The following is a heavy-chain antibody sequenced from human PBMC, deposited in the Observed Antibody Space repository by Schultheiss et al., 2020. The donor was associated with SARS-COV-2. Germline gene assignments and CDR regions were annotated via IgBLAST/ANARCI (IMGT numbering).Heavy chain of an antibody. CDR3: ARDLREMATIELDP. V-gene: IGHV4-61*02. CDR2: IYHSGST. D-gene: IGHD5-24*01. J-gene: IGHJ5*02. Sequence: SETLSLTCTVSGGSISSSSYYWGWIRQPAGKGLEWIGRIYHSGSTNYNPSLKSRVSISVDTSKNQFSLKLSSVTAADTAVYYCARDLREMATIELDPWGQGTLVTVSS. CDR1: GGSISSSSYY.